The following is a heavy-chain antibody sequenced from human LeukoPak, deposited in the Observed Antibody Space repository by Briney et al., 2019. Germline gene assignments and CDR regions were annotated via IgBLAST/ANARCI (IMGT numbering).Heavy chain of an antibody. J-gene: IGHJ6*02. D-gene: IGHD6-6*01. CDR2: ISYDGSNK. V-gene: IGHV3-30-3*01. CDR1: GFTFSSYA. CDR3: ARVLSSSSEIDYYYYGMDV. Sequence: GGSLRLSCAASGFTFSSYAMHWVRQAPGKGLEWVAVISYDGSNKYYADSVKGRFTISRDNSKNTLYLQMTSLRAEDTAVYYCARVLSSSSEIDYYYYGMDVWGQGTTVTVSS.